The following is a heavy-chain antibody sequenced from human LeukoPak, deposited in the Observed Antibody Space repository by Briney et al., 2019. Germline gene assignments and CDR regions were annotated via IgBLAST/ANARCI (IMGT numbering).Heavy chain of an antibody. V-gene: IGHV3-48*03. CDR3: ARRYCSSTSCLLDY. J-gene: IGHJ4*02. Sequence: GGSLRLSCAASGFTFRNYEMNWVRQAPGKGLEWVSYISSSGSTIFYAASVKGRFTISRDNAKNSVYLQMNSLRAEDTAVYYCARRYCSSTSCLLDYWGQGTLVTVSS. CDR1: GFTFRNYE. CDR2: ISSSGSTI. D-gene: IGHD2-2*01.